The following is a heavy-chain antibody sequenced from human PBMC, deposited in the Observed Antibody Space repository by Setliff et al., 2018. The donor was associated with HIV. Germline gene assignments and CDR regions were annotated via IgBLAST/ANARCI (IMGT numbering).Heavy chain of an antibody. CDR2: ISAYNGNT. V-gene: IGHV1-18*01. CDR3: ATSSRIYYYSYMDV. Sequence: ASVKVSCKASGYTFTSYGISWVRQAPGQGLEWMGWISAYNGNTNYAQKLQARVTMTTDTSTSTAYMELRSLRSDDTAVYHCATSSRIYYYSYMDVWGKGTTVTVSS. J-gene: IGHJ6*03. D-gene: IGHD2-2*01. CDR1: GYTFTSYG.